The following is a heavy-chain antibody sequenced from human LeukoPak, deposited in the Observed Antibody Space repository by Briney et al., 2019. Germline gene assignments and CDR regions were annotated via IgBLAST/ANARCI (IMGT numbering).Heavy chain of an antibody. V-gene: IGHV4-4*07. D-gene: IGHD6-6*01. J-gene: IGHJ4*02. CDR3: ASFEQLGRRDY. Sequence: SGTLSLTCTVSGGSISSYYWSWIRQPAGKGLEWIGRIYTSGSTNYNPSLKSRVTMSVDTAKNQFSLKLSSVTAADTAVYYCASFEQLGRRDYWGQGTLVTVSS. CDR1: GGSISSYY. CDR2: IYTSGST.